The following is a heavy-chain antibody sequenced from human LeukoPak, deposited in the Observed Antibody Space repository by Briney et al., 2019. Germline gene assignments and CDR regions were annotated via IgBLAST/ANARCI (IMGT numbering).Heavy chain of an antibody. D-gene: IGHD2-8*01. CDR1: GFTFSSYA. Sequence: GGSLRLSCAASGFTFSSYAMSWVRQAPGKGLEWVSAISGSGGSTYYADSVKGRFTISRDNSKNTLYLQMNSLRAEDTAVYYCAKMSRYCTNGVCWDYYYYYYMDVWGKGTTVTVSS. J-gene: IGHJ6*03. CDR3: AKMSRYCTNGVCWDYYYYYYMDV. CDR2: ISGSGGST. V-gene: IGHV3-23*01.